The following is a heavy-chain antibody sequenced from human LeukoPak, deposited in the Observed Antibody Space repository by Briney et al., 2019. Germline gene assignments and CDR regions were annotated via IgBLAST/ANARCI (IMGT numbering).Heavy chain of an antibody. CDR2: ISGSGGST. D-gene: IGHD6-19*01. J-gene: IGHJ5*02. Sequence: GGSLRLSCAASGFTFSSYAMSWVRQAPGKGLEWVSAISGSGGSTYYADSVKGRFTISRDNSKNTLYLRMNSLRAEDTAVYYCARGDRGSGRGWFDPWGQGTLVTVSS. V-gene: IGHV3-23*01. CDR3: ARGDRGSGRGWFDP. CDR1: GFTFSSYA.